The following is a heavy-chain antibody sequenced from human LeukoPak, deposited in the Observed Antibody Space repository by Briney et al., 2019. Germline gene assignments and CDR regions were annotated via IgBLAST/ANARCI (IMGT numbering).Heavy chain of an antibody. Sequence: PSETLSLTCTVSGASISTYYWSWIRQPAGKGLEGIGHIYASESTNYNPSLKSGGTMSVETSKNQCSLTLTSVTAADTAVYYCARVYYDSTGYYYRTRYYFDFWGQGTLVTVSS. D-gene: IGHD3-22*01. CDR3: ARVYYDSTGYYYRTRYYFDF. J-gene: IGHJ4*02. CDR1: GASISTYY. V-gene: IGHV4-4*07. CDR2: IYASEST.